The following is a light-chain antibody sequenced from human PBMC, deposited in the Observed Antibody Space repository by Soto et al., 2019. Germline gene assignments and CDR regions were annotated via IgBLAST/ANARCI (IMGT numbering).Light chain of an antibody. CDR3: SSYTSSSTSV. J-gene: IGLJ1*01. CDR1: SSDVGGYNY. V-gene: IGLV2-14*01. CDR2: DVS. Sequence: QSMLTQPASVSGSPGQSITISCTGTSSDVGGYNYVSWYQQHPGKAPKLMIYDVSNRPSGVSNRFSGSKSGNTASLTISGLQAEDEADYYCSSYTSSSTSVFGTGTKVT.